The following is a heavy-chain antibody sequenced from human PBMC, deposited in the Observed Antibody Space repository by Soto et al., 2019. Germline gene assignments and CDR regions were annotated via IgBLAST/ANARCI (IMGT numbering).Heavy chain of an antibody. CDR1: GGSISSGGYY. CDR2: IYYSGST. D-gene: IGHD4-4*01. V-gene: IGHV4-31*03. Sequence: QVQLQESGPGLVKPSQTLSLTCTVSGGSISSGGYYWSWIRQHPGKGLERIGYIYYSGSTYYNPSLKSRVTISVDTSKNQFSLKLSSVTAADTAVYYCARTSYSIRSKPPAWGQGTLVTVSS. J-gene: IGHJ5*02. CDR3: ARTSYSIRSKPPA.